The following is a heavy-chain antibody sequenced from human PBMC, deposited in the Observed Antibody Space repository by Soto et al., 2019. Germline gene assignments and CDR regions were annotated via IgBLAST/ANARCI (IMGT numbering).Heavy chain of an antibody. CDR1: NAAFGSYW. CDR2: INSDGSGT. CDR3: ARDSGYSYGSIDY. J-gene: IGHJ4*02. Sequence: PGVPLTLAWATWNAAFGSYWRKWARQGPGKGLVWVSRINSDGSGTSYADSVKGRFTISRDNAKNTLYLQMNSLRDEDTAVYYCARDSGYSYGSIDYWGQGP. V-gene: IGHV3-74*01. D-gene: IGHD5-18*01.